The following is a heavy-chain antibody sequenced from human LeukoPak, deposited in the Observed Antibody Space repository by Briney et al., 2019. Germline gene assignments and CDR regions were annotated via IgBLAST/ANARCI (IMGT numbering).Heavy chain of an antibody. D-gene: IGHD6-19*01. J-gene: IGHJ4*02. CDR3: ARVRSGYSSGWYYFDY. CDR2: ISAYNGNT. V-gene: IGHV1-8*02. Sequence: GASVKVSCKASGYTFTSYYMHWVRQAPGQGLEWMGWISAYNGNTNYAQKFQGRVTMTRNTSISTAYMELSSLRSEDTAVYYCARVRSGYSSGWYYFDYWGQGTLVTVSS. CDR1: GYTFTSYY.